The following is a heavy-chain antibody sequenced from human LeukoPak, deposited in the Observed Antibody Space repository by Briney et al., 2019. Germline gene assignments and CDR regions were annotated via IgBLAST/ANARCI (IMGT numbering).Heavy chain of an antibody. V-gene: IGHV1-2*02. CDR2: INPNSGGT. CDR3: ARDGGSGYPDLNWFDP. CDR1: GYTFTGYY. J-gene: IGHJ5*02. D-gene: IGHD3-22*01. Sequence: GASVKVSCKASGYTFTGYYMHWVRQAPAQGLEWMGWINPNSGGTNYAQKFQGRVTMTRDTSISTAYMELSRLRSDDTAVYYCARDGGSGYPDLNWFDPWGQGTLVTVSS.